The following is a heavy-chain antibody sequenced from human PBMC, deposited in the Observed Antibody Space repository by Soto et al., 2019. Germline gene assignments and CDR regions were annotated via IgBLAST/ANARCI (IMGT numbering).Heavy chain of an antibody. CDR2: ISDAGGLT. J-gene: IGHJ4*02. CDR1: GFTFSSSA. D-gene: IGHD2-15*01. V-gene: IGHV3-23*01. CDR3: AEVRRDQDRGISLY. Sequence: EVQLLESGGGLVQPGGSLRLSCAASGFTFSSSAMTWVRQAPGKGLEWVSTISDAGGLTYYADSVKGRFTISRDNSNNTLYLQINSLRAEDTAVHYCAEVRRDQDRGISLYCGQGTLFTVSS.